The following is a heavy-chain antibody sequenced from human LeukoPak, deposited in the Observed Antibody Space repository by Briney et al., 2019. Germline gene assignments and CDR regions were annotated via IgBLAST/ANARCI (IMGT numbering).Heavy chain of an antibody. V-gene: IGHV1-2*06. D-gene: IGHD1-26*01. CDR2: INPNSGGT. CDR1: GYTFTGYY. Sequence: GASVKVSCKASGYTFTGYYMHWVRQAPGQGLEWMGRINPNSGGTNYAQKVQGRVTMTRDTSISTAYMELSRLRSDDTAVYYCARGVGPHDAFDIWGQGTMVTVSS. J-gene: IGHJ3*02. CDR3: ARGVGPHDAFDI.